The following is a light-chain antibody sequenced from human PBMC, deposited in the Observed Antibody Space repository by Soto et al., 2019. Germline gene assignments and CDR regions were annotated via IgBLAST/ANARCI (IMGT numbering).Light chain of an antibody. Sequence: EIVLTQSPGTLSLSPGERATLSCRASQSVSSSYLAWYQQKPGQAPRLLIYDASSRATGIPGRFSASGSGTDFTLTISRLEPEGFAVYYCQQYGSSPYTFGQGTKLEIK. J-gene: IGKJ2*01. V-gene: IGKV3-20*01. CDR3: QQYGSSPYT. CDR1: QSVSSSY. CDR2: DAS.